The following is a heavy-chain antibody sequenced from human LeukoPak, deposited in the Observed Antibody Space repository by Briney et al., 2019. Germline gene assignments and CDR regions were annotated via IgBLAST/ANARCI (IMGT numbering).Heavy chain of an antibody. CDR2: ISSSSSYI. J-gene: IGHJ4*02. D-gene: IGHD3-9*01. CDR3: ARASGNYDILTGYPFDY. Sequence: GGSLRLSCAASGFTFSSYSMNWVRQAPGRGLEWVSSISSSSSYIYYADSVKGRFTISRDNAKNSLYLQMNSLRAEDTAVYYCARASGNYDILTGYPFDYWGQGTLVTVSS. V-gene: IGHV3-21*01. CDR1: GFTFSSYS.